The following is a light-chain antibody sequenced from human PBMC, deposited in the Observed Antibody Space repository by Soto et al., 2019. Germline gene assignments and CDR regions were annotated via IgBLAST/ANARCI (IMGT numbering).Light chain of an antibody. CDR1: RTVSRN. V-gene: IGKV3-11*01. CDR3: QQRSNWPRT. CDR2: GAS. J-gene: IGKJ1*01. Sequence: EVVMTQSPATLSVSPGERATLSCSASRTVSRNLAWYQQRPGQAPRLLIHGASNRATGIPARFSGSGSGTDFTLTISSLEPEDFAVYYCQQRSNWPRTFGQGTKVDIK.